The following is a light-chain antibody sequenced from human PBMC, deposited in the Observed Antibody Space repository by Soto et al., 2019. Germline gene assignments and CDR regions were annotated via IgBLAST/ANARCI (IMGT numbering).Light chain of an antibody. V-gene: IGKV1-5*03. CDR1: QSICQG. Sequence: DIQITQSPSTMSESVGYPVTITCRASQSICQGLAWYQQKSRKAPKLLSNKASTLESGVPSRFSGSGSGTEFTLTISSLQPDDFATFYCQQYDLSPYTFGQGTKLEIK. CDR2: KAS. CDR3: QQYDLSPYT. J-gene: IGKJ2*01.